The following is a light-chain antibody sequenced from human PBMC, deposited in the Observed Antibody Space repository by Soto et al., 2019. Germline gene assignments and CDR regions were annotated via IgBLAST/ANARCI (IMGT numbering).Light chain of an antibody. V-gene: IGKV1-39*01. CDR2: AAS. J-gene: IGKJ1*01. CDR1: QSISTH. Sequence: DIQMTQSPSTLSASVGDRVTITCRASQSISTHLNWYQQKLGKAPTLLIYAASSLQSGVPSRFSGGGSGTDFTLTISSLQPEDFATYFCQQCYSSPRTFGQGTKVEIK. CDR3: QQCYSSPRT.